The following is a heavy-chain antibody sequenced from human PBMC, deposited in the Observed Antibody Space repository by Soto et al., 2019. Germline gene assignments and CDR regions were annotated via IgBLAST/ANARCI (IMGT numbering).Heavy chain of an antibody. CDR1: GYTFTSYY. V-gene: IGHV1-46*01. J-gene: IGHJ4*02. CDR2: INPSGGST. CDR3: ASQATGWYPDY. Sequence: ASVKVSCKASGYTFTSYYMHWVRQAPGQGLEWMGIINPSGGSTSYAQKFQGRVTMTRDTSTSTVYMELSSLRSEDTAVYYCASQATGWYPDYWGQGTLVTVSS. D-gene: IGHD6-19*01.